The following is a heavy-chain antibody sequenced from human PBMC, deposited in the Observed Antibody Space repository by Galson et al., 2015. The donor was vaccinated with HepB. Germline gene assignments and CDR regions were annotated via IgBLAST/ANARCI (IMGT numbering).Heavy chain of an antibody. CDR2: IYYSGTT. D-gene: IGHD3-10*01. V-gene: IGHV4-31*03. J-gene: IGHJ4*02. CDR3: ARTDAFFFGTGSSPFDS. Sequence: TLSLTCTVSGGPVGTGGYHWTWIRQHPGKGLEWIGYIYYSGTTSYNPSLKSRFTISAEPSKNQFSRKLTSVTAADTAVYYCARTDAFFFGTGSSPFDSWGQGTLVTVSS. CDR1: GGPVGTGGYH.